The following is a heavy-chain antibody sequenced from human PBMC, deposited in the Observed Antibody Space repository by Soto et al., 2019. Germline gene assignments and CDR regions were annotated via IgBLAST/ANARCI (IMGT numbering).Heavy chain of an antibody. CDR2: ISWNSGSI. V-gene: IGHV3-9*01. J-gene: IGHJ4*02. CDR1: GFTFDDYD. D-gene: IGHD1-1*01. CDR3: ATSFHDSSQPVSFDY. Sequence: EVQLVESGGGLVQPGRSLRLSCAASGFTFDDYDMHWVRQAPGKGLEWVSGISWNSGSIGYADSVKGRFTISRDNAKNSLYLQMNSLRAEDTALYYCATSFHDSSQPVSFDYWGQGTLVTVSS.